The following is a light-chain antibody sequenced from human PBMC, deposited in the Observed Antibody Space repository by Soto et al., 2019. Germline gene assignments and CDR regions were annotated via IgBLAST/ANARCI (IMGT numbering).Light chain of an antibody. J-gene: IGKJ1*01. CDR2: GES. CDR3: QQYNNWPWT. V-gene: IGKV3-15*01. Sequence: ETVMTQSPATLSVSPGERATLSCRASQNININVAWYQQKPGQAPRLLIYGESARATGIPARFSGTGSGTEFTLTISSLQSEDFAVYYCQQYNNWPWTFSQGTKVEIK. CDR1: QNININ.